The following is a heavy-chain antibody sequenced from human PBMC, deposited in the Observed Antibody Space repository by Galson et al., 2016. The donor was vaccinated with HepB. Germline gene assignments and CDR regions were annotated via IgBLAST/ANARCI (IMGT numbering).Heavy chain of an antibody. Sequence: ETLSLTCTVSGGSINTYYGSWIRQPPGKGLEWIGYIYYSGSPNYNPSLKSRVTMSIDTSKDQFSLRLNSVTAADTAVYYCARLRHAYTYYFDYWGQGTLVTVSS. CDR2: IYYSGSP. CDR1: GGSINTYY. V-gene: IGHV4-59*08. CDR3: ARLRHAYTYYFDY. J-gene: IGHJ4*02. D-gene: IGHD5-24*01.